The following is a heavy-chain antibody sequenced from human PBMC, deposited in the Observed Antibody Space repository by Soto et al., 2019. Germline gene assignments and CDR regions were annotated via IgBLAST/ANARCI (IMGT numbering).Heavy chain of an antibody. J-gene: IGHJ4*02. D-gene: IGHD1-26*01. Sequence: QVQLVQSGAEVKKPGASVKVSCKASGYTFTSYYMHWVRQAPGQGREWMGIINPSGGSTSYAQKFQGRVTMTRDTSTSTVYMELSSLRSEDTAVYYCATGTTSEYYFDYWGQGTLVTVSS. CDR1: GYTFTSYY. V-gene: IGHV1-46*01. CDR2: INPSGGST. CDR3: ATGTTSEYYFDY.